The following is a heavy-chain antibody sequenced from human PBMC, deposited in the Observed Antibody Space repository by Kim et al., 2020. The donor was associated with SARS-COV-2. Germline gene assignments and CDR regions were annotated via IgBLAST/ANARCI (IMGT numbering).Heavy chain of an antibody. CDR2: IRSKANSYAT. CDR1: GFTFSGSA. J-gene: IGHJ4*02. CDR3: TRHPSSGGTG. V-gene: IGHV3-73*01. Sequence: GGSLRLSCAASGFTFSGSAMHWVRQASGKGLEWVGRIRSKANSYATAYAASVKGRFTISRDDSKNTAYLQMNSLKTEDTAVYYCTRHPSSGGTGWGQGTLVTVSS. D-gene: IGHD2-15*01.